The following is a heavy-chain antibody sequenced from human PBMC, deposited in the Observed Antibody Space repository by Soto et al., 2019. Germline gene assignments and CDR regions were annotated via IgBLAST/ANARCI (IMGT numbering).Heavy chain of an antibody. CDR1: GGSISSGDYY. CDR3: ARAMVVTQNWFDP. Sequence: QVQLQESGPGLVKPSQTLSLTCTVSGGSISSGDYYWSWIRQPPAKGLEWIGYIYYSGSTYYNPSLKSRVTISVDTSKNQFSLKLSSVTAADTAVYYCARAMVVTQNWFDPWGQGTLVTVSS. V-gene: IGHV4-30-4*01. D-gene: IGHD2-21*02. CDR2: IYYSGST. J-gene: IGHJ5*02.